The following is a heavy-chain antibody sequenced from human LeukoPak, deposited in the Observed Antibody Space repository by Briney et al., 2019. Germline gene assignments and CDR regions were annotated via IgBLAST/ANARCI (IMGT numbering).Heavy chain of an antibody. D-gene: IGHD2-2*02. V-gene: IGHV3-23*01. CDR3: AKEYCSSTSCYTNYYYYYGMDV. CDR1: GFTFSSYA. CDR2: ISGSGGST. Sequence: GGSLRLSRAASGFTFSSYAMSWVRQAPGKGLEWVSAISGSGGSTYYADSVKGRFTISRDNSKNTLYLQMNSLRAEDTAVYYCAKEYCSSTSCYTNYYYYYGMDVWGQGTTVTVSS. J-gene: IGHJ6*02.